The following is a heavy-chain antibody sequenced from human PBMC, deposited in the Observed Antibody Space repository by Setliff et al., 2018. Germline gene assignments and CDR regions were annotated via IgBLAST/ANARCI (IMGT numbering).Heavy chain of an antibody. D-gene: IGHD6-19*01. CDR2: VSTYNGDT. J-gene: IGHJ3*02. CDR3: ARRPIALAGYRKGAFDI. V-gene: IGHV1-18*01. CDR1: GYSFTSFG. Sequence: ASVKVSCKASGYSFTSFGITWVRQAPGQGLEWMGWVSTYNGDTNYAQKFRGGVTMTTDISTSTVYMELRTLRSDDTAVYYCARRPIALAGYRKGAFDIWGQGTMVTVSS.